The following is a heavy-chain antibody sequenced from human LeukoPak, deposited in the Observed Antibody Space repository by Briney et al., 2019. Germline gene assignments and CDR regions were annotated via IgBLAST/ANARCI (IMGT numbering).Heavy chain of an antibody. CDR3: ARDATYCTNGVCYTRFDY. J-gene: IGHJ4*02. CDR2: MNLDGSEK. Sequence: PGGSLRLSCAASGFTFTSHWMSWVRQAPGKGLEWVARMNLDGSEKSYVDSVKGRFTISRDNAKTSLYLEMNSLRAEDTAVYYCARDATYCTNGVCYTRFDYWGQGTLVTVSS. V-gene: IGHV3-7*01. CDR1: GFTFTSHW. D-gene: IGHD2-8*01.